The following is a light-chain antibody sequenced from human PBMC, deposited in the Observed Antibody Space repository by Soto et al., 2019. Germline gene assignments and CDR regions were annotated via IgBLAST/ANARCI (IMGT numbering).Light chain of an antibody. V-gene: IGKV4-1*01. CDR1: QSVLYSSNDRSY. CDR3: QQYFTTPWT. Sequence: EIVMTQSPDSLAVSLGEGATIKCKSSQSVLYSSNDRSYLAWFQQKPGQPPKALIYWASSRESGVPDRFSGSGSGTDFTLSISSLQAEDVAVYFCQQYFTTPWTFGQGTKVEI. J-gene: IGKJ1*01. CDR2: WAS.